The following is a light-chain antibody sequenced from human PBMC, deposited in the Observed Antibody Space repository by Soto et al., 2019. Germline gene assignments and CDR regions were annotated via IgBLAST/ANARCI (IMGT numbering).Light chain of an antibody. CDR3: QQSYRSPYT. CDR1: QSINIY. CDR2: GAS. Sequence: IQLTQSPSSLSASVGDRVTVTCRASQSINIYLHWYQQKPGKAPTLLIYGASSLQSGVPSRFSGGGSRTDFTLTISSLQTEYFATYYCQQSYRSPYTVGQGTKLEI. V-gene: IGKV1-39*01. J-gene: IGKJ2*01.